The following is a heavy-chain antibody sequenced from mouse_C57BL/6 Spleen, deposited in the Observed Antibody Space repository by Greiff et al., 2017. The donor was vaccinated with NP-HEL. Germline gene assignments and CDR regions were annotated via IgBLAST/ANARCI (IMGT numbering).Heavy chain of an antibody. V-gene: IGHV1-9*01. Sequence: VQLQQSGAELLKPGASVKLSCKATGYTFTGYWIEWVKQRPGHGLEWIGEILPGSGSTNYNEKFKGQATFTADTSSNTPYMQLSSLTTEDSAIDDWARGIVRPRDAMDYWGQGTSVTGAS. J-gene: IGHJ4*01. CDR1: GYTFTGYW. CDR2: ILPGSGST. CDR3: ARGIVRPRDAMDY. D-gene: IGHD2-14*01.